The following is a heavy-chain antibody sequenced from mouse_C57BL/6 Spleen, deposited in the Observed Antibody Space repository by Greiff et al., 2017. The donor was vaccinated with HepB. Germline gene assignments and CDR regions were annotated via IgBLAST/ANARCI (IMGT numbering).Heavy chain of an antibody. Sequence: QVQLQQSGPELVKPGASVKISCKASGYAFSSSWMNWVKQRPGKGLEWIGRIDPGDGDTNYNGKFKGKATLTADKSSSTAYMQLSSLTSEDSAVYFCARDSGSSYYFDYWGQGTTLTVSS. D-gene: IGHD1-1*01. CDR1: GYAFSSSW. J-gene: IGHJ2*01. CDR2: IDPGDGDT. CDR3: ARDSGSSYYFDY. V-gene: IGHV1-82*01.